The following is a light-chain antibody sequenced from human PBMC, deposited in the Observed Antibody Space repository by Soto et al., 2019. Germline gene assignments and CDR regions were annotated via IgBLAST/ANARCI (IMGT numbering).Light chain of an antibody. CDR2: EAS. Sequence: DIQMTQSPSTLSASIGDRVTLTCRASQSLTGRLAWYQQKPGRPPKLLIHEASRLESGVPSRFSGSESGTEFTLTISGLHAEDFATYYCQQYNNFPLTFGGGTRVEIK. J-gene: IGKJ4*01. V-gene: IGKV1-5*01. CDR1: QSLTGR. CDR3: QQYNNFPLT.